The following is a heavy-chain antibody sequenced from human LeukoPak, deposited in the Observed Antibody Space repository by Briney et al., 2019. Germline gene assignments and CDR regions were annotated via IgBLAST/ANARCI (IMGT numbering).Heavy chain of an antibody. CDR3: ARYPLWGSRVFDY. V-gene: IGHV1-46*01. CDR2: INPSGGRT. J-gene: IGHJ4*02. Sequence: ASVKVSCKASGYTFTSYYMHWVRQAPGQGLEWMGLINPSGGRTTYAQKFQGRVTLTRDMSTSTVYMELSSLRSEDTAVYYCARYPLWGSRVFDYWGQGTLVTVSS. CDR1: GYTFTSYY. D-gene: IGHD3-16*01.